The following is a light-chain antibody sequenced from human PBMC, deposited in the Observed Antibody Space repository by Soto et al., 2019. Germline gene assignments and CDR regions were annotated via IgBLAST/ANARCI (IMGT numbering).Light chain of an antibody. V-gene: IGKV1-33*01. CDR3: QKYDNLPSRT. CDR1: QDISNY. CDR2: DAS. Sequence: DIQMTQSPSSLSASVGDRVTITCQASQDISNYLNWYQQKPGKAPKLLIYDASNLETGVPSRFSGSGSVTDFSFTISSLQPEEIVTYYCQKYDNLPSRTLGQGTKVEIK. J-gene: IGKJ1*01.